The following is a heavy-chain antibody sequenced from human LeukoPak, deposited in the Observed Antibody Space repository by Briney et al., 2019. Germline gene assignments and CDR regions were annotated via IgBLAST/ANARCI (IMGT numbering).Heavy chain of an antibody. CDR2: ISSSSDST. Sequence: GGSLRLSCAASGFTFGGYSMIWVRQAPGKGLEWVSYISSSSDSTYYADSVKGRFTISRDNSKNSLYLQMNSLRAEDTAMYCCARPVGYCSSTSCPPAYWGQGTLVTVSS. J-gene: IGHJ4*02. CDR3: ARPVGYCSSTSCPPAY. D-gene: IGHD2-2*01. CDR1: GFTFGGYS. V-gene: IGHV3-48*01.